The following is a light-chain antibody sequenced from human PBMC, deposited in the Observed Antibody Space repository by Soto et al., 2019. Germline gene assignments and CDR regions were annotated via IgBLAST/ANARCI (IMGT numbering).Light chain of an antibody. CDR2: DAS. V-gene: IGKV1-5*01. Sequence: DIQMTQSPSTLSGSVGDRVTXXXXASQTISSWLAWYQQKPGKAPKLLIYDASALPRGVPSRFSGSGSGTKFTLTIASLQPDDFATYYCQQYETFSGTFGPGTKVDI. CDR1: QTISSW. J-gene: IGKJ1*01. CDR3: QQYETFSGT.